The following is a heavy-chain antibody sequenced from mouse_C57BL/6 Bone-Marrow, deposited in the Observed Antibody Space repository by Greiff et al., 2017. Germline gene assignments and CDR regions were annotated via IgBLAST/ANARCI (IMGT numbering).Heavy chain of an antibody. CDR3: ARAYSFDY. V-gene: IGHV1-76*01. CDR2: IYPGSGNT. Sequence: VKLQQSGAELVRPGASVKLSCKASGYTFTDYYINWVKQRPGQGLEWIARIYPGSGNTYYNEKFKGKATLTAEKSSSTAYMQLSSLTSEDSAVYFCARAYSFDYWGQGTTLTVSS. J-gene: IGHJ2*01. CDR1: GYTFTDYY.